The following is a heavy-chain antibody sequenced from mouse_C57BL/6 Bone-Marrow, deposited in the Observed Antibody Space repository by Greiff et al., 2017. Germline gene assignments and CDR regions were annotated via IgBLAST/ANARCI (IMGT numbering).Heavy chain of an antibody. J-gene: IGHJ2*01. CDR1: GYTFTDYN. V-gene: IGHV1-22*01. Sequence: EVQLQQSGPELVKPGASVKMSCKASGYTFTDYNMHWVKQSHGKSLEWIGYINPNNGGTSYNQKFKGKATLTVNKSSSTAYMELRSLTSEDSAVYYCARGGITTVVGNYFDYWGQGTTLTVSS. CDR3: ARGGITTVVGNYFDY. CDR2: INPNNGGT. D-gene: IGHD1-1*01.